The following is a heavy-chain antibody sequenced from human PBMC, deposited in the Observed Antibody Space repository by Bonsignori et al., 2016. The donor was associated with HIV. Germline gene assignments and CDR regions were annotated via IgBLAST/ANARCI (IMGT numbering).Heavy chain of an antibody. D-gene: IGHD6-19*01. CDR3: GRRWAGTDYFDN. CDR1: GDSISSNAYY. CDR2: IYYTGST. Sequence: QLRLQESGPGLVRPSETLSLTCIVSGDSISSNAYYWGWIRQTPEKGLEWIGTIYYTGSTNYNPSLKSRITISLDTSKNQFSLRLSSVTAADTAVYHCGRRWAGTDYFDNWGQGTLVHRLL. J-gene: IGHJ4*02. V-gene: IGHV4-39*01.